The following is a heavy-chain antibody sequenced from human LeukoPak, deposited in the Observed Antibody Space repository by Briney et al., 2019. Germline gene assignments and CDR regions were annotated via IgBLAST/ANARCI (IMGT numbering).Heavy chain of an antibody. CDR3: ARDGDNYYDSSGYYSGYYYYMDV. J-gene: IGHJ6*03. Sequence: SETLSLTCTVSGGSISSYYWSWIRQPAGKGLEWIGRIYTSGSTNYNPSLKSRVTISVDTSKNQFSLKLSSVTAADTAVYYCARDGDNYYDSSGYYSGYYYYMDVWGKGTTVTISS. CDR1: GGSISSYY. V-gene: IGHV4-4*07. CDR2: IYTSGST. D-gene: IGHD3-22*01.